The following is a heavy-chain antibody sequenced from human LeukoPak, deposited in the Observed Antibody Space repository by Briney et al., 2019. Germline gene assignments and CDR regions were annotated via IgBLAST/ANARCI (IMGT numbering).Heavy chain of an antibody. CDR3: AKDIVGRTPDESAFDI. CDR1: GFTFDDYA. D-gene: IGHD2-2*01. J-gene: IGHJ3*02. V-gene: IGHV3-9*01. Sequence: AGRSLRLSCAASGFTFDDYAMPWVRQAPGKGLEWVSGISGNSGSIGYADSVKGRFTISRDNAKNSLYLQMNSLRAEDTALYYCAKDIVGRTPDESAFDIWGQGTMVTVSS. CDR2: ISGNSGSI.